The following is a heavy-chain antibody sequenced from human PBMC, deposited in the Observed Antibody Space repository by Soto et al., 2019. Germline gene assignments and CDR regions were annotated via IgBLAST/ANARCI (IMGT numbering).Heavy chain of an antibody. CDR2: IDPSDSYT. CDR1: GYSFTSYW. Sequence: PGESLKISCKGSGYSFTSYWISWVRQMPGKGLEWMGRIDPSDSYTNYSPSFQGHVTISADKSISTAYLQWSSLKASDTAMYYCARQGRVISPNSYGMDVWGQGTTVTVSS. J-gene: IGHJ6*02. D-gene: IGHD2-15*01. V-gene: IGHV5-10-1*01. CDR3: ARQGRVISPNSYGMDV.